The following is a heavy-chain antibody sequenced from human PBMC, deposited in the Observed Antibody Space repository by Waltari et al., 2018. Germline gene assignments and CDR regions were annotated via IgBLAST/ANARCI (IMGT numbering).Heavy chain of an antibody. CDR3: AGADSSGYYVY. CDR1: GFSFSRYA. J-gene: IGHJ4*02. Sequence: QVQLVESGGGVVQPGRSLRLSCAASGFSFSRYAMHWVRQAPGKGLEWVAFISDDGKNNYYAYSVKGRFTISRYNSKNMLYRQMNSLRDEDTAMFYCAGADSSGYYVYWRQGILVTVSS. D-gene: IGHD3-22*01. V-gene: IGHV3-30*01. CDR2: ISDDGKNN.